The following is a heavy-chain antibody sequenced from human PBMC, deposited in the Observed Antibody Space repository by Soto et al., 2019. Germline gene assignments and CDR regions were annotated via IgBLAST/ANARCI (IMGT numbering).Heavy chain of an antibody. D-gene: IGHD2-2*02. CDR1: GGSISSYC. CDR2: IYYSGIT. Sequence: PSETLSLTCTVSGGSISSYCWSWIRQPPGKGLEWIGYIYYSGITNYNPSLKSRVTISVDTSKNQLSLKLSYVTAADTAVFYCARYTSNYYYGMDVWGQGTTVTVSS. V-gene: IGHV4-59*01. J-gene: IGHJ6*02. CDR3: ARYTSNYYYGMDV.